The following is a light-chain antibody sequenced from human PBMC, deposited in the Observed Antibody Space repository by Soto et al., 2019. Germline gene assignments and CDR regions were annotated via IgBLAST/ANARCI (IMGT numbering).Light chain of an antibody. V-gene: IGLV2-14*01. Sequence: QSALTQPASVSGSPGQSVTISCTGTSSDVGGYNYVSWYQQHPGKAPKLMIYEVSNRPSGVSNRFSGSKSGNTASLTISGLQAEDKADYYCSSYTSSSLDYVFGTGTKLTVL. CDR2: EVS. CDR3: SSYTSSSLDYV. CDR1: SSDVGGYNY. J-gene: IGLJ1*01.